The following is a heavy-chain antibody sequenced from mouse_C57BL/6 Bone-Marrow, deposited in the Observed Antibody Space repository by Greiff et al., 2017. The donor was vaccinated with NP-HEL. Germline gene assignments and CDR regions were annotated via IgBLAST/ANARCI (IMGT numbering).Heavy chain of an antibody. J-gene: IGHJ2*01. V-gene: IGHV1-64*01. CDR1: GYTFTSYW. D-gene: IGHD2-12*01. Sequence: QVQLQQSGAELVKPGASVKLSCKASGYTFTSYWMHWVKQRPGQGLEWIGMIHPNSGSTNYNEKFKSKATLTVDKSSSTAYMQLSSLTSEDSAVYYCAVLYQLRDYFDYWGQGTTLTVSS. CDR2: IHPNSGST. CDR3: AVLYQLRDYFDY.